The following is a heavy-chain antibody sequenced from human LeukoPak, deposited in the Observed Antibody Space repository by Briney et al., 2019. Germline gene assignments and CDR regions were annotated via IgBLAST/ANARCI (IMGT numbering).Heavy chain of an antibody. CDR3: ASLGTLVP. V-gene: IGHV3-74*03. J-gene: IGHJ5*02. D-gene: IGHD3-9*01. Sequence: GGSLRPSCAASGFTFSTYLMHWVRQAPGKGLVWVSRINTDGSITTYADSVKGRFTISRDNAKNTLYLQMNSLRDEDTAVYYCASLGTLVPWGQGTLVTVSS. CDR2: INTDGSIT. CDR1: GFTFSTYL.